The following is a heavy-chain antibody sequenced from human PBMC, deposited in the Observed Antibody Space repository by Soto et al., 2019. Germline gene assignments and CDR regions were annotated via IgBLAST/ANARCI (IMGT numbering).Heavy chain of an antibody. Sequence: SVKVSCKASGGTFSSYAISWVRQAPGQGLEWMGGIIPIFGTANYAQKFQGRVTITADESTSTAYMELSSLRSEDTAVYYCASPNYYDSSGLYYFDYWGQGTLVTVSS. J-gene: IGHJ4*02. CDR3: ASPNYYDSSGLYYFDY. D-gene: IGHD3-22*01. CDR2: IIPIFGTA. V-gene: IGHV1-69*13. CDR1: GGTFSSYA.